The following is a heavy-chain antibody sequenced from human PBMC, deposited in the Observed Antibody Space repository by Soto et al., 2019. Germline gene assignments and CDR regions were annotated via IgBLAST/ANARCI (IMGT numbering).Heavy chain of an antibody. D-gene: IGHD3-22*01. J-gene: IGHJ4*02. CDR3: AKDYDSSGYYLTYYFDY. V-gene: IGHV3-23*01. CDR2: ISGSGGST. Sequence: EVQLLESGGGLVQPGGSLRLSCAASGFTFSSYAMSWVRQAPGKGLEWVSAISGSGGSTYYADCVKGRFTISRDNSKNTLYLQMNSLRAEDTAVYYCAKDYDSSGYYLTYYFDYWGQGTLVTVSS. CDR1: GFTFSSYA.